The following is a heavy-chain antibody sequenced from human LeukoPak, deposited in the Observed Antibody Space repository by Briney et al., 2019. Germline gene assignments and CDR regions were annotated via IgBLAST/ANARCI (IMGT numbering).Heavy chain of an antibody. D-gene: IGHD5-12*01. CDR1: GFTVSSNY. CDR3: ARRPFGIVALDY. V-gene: IGHV3-66*01. J-gene: IGHJ4*02. Sequence: GGSLRLSCAASGFTVSSNYMSWVRQAPGKGLEWVSVIYSGGSTYYADSVKGRFTISRDNSKNTLYLQMNSLRAEDTAVYYCARRPFGIVALDYWGQGTLVTVSS. CDR2: IYSGGST.